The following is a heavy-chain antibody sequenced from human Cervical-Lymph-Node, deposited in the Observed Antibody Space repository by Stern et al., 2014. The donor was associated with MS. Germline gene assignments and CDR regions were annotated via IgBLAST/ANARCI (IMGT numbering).Heavy chain of an antibody. CDR1: GGTFSSYT. J-gene: IGHJ3*02. V-gene: IGHV1-69*09. CDR3: ARVPLVVLVPTRGDAFDI. CDR2: IIPMYDIA. D-gene: IGHD2-21*01. Sequence: VQLVESGAEVRKPGSSVRVSCKTSGGTFSSYTISWVRQVPGQGLEWMGRIIPMYDIANYAQKFQGRVTITADKSMSTAYMELSSLRSEDTAVYYCARVPLVVLVPTRGDAFDIWGQGTMVTVSS.